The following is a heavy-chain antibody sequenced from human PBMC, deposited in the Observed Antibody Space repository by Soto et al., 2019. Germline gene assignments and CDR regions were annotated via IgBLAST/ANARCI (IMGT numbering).Heavy chain of an antibody. CDR1: GFAFSTHA. V-gene: IGHV3-30-3*01. D-gene: IGHD5-12*01. CDR3: AREKVIVASPYCDY. CDR2: ISFDGSNR. Sequence: PGGSLRLSCVASGFAFSTHARHWVRQAPGKGLEWVAVISFDGSNRYYADSLKGRFTVSRDNSRNTLYLQIDNLRPDDTAVYYCAREKVIVASPYCDYWGQGALVTVYS. J-gene: IGHJ4*02.